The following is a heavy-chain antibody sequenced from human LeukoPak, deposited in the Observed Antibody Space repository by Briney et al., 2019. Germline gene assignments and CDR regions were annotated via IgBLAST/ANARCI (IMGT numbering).Heavy chain of an antibody. V-gene: IGHV4-4*07. CDR3: ARVSTGGRYDY. CDR2: IFSTGST. D-gene: IGHD1-14*01. Sequence: PSETLSLTCTVSDGSISSYYWSWIRQPAGKGLEWIGRIFSTGSTNYNPSLKSRVTMSVDTSKNQFSLKLSSVPAADTAVYYCARVSTGGRYDYWGQGTLVTVSS. CDR1: DGSISSYY. J-gene: IGHJ4*02.